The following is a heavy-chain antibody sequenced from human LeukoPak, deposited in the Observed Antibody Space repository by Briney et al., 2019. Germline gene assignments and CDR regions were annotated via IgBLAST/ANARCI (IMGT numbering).Heavy chain of an antibody. CDR2: IEGDGSTT. J-gene: IGHJ4*02. CDR1: GFTLSSYW. CDR3: TRGYGSASSLPFDY. V-gene: IGHV3-74*01. Sequence: PGESLRLSCVASGFTLSSYWMHWVRQAPGKGLVWVSRIEGDGSTTSYADSVKGRFTISRDNAKNTLYLQLNNLRAEDTAVYYCTRGYGSASSLPFDYWGQGTLVTVSS. D-gene: IGHD3-10*01.